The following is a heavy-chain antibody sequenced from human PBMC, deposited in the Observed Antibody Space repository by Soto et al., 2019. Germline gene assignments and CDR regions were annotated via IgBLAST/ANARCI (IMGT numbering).Heavy chain of an antibody. CDR2: IYYSGSI. V-gene: IGHV4-59*08. J-gene: IGHJ4*02. CDR1: GGSISSDY. CDR3: ASHWDWGSFAY. Sequence: QVQLQESGPGLVKPSETLSLTCTVSGGSISSDYWSWIRQPPGKGLEWIGYIYYSGSINYNPSLDRPVAISVATSKTHFSLKLPSVTAADTAVYYCASHWDWGSFAYWGQGTLVTVSS. D-gene: IGHD3-16*01.